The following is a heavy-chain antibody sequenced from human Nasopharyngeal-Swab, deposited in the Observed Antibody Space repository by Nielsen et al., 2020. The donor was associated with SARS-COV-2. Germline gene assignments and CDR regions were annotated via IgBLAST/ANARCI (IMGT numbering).Heavy chain of an antibody. V-gene: IGHV3-9*01. Sequence: GRSLRLSCAASGFTFDDYAMHWVRQAPGRGLEWLSGISWNSGSINYADSGKGRLTISRDNAKNSLSLHMSSLGVEDTALYYCAKDMSEVGSSGYIFDYWGQGTLVTVSS. D-gene: IGHD3-22*01. CDR2: ISWNSGSI. CDR1: GFTFDDYA. J-gene: IGHJ4*02. CDR3: AKDMSEVGSSGYIFDY.